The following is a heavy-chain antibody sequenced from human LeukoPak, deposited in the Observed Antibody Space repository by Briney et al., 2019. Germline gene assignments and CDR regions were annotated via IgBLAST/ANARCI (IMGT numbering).Heavy chain of an antibody. D-gene: IGHD2-8*01. CDR1: GFTFSGHW. CDR2: ISDSGDYT. Sequence: GGSLRLSCAASGFTFSGHWMSWVRQAPGQGLEWVSVISDSGDYTSYADSVRGRFTISRDNSRNTLYLQMISLRPEDTAVYHSAKDTSIGKYCTNGVCSPFDYWGQGTLVTVSS. CDR3: AKDTSIGKYCTNGVCSPFDY. J-gene: IGHJ4*02. V-gene: IGHV3-23*01.